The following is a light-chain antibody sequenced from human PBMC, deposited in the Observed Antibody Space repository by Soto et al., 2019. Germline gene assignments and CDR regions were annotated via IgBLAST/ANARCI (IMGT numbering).Light chain of an antibody. CDR3: QQYDILPIT. V-gene: IGKV1-33*01. CDR2: DAS. Sequence: DIQMTQSPSSLSASVGDRVTITCQASQDISNYLNWYQHKPGKAPKLLIFDASNSEAGVPSRFSGSGSGTDFTFTISNLQPEDFATYYCQQYDILPITFGQGTRLE. CDR1: QDISNY. J-gene: IGKJ5*01.